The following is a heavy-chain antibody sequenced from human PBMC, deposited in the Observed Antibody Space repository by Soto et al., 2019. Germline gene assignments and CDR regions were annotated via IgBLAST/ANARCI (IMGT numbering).Heavy chain of an antibody. CDR3: AREAGPITMIVVAYDAFDI. CDR1: GYTFTGYY. D-gene: IGHD3-22*01. Sequence: ASVKVSCKASGYTFTGYYMHWVRQAPGQGLEWLGWINPNSGGTNYAQKFQGWVTMTRDTSISTAYMELSSLRSEDTAVYYCAREAGPITMIVVAYDAFDIWGQGTMVTVSS. CDR2: INPNSGGT. V-gene: IGHV1-2*04. J-gene: IGHJ3*02.